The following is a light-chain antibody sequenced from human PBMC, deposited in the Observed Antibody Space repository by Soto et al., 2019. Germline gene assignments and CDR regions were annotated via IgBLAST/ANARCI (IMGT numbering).Light chain of an antibody. CDR3: QQIYSTPFA. J-gene: IGKJ5*01. CDR2: AAS. V-gene: IGKV1-39*01. Sequence: DIQMTHSASSLSASVGDRLTITCRASQSISSYLNGYQQKPGKAPKLLIYAASSLQSGVPSRFSGSGSGTDFTLTISSLQPEDFATYYCQQIYSTPFAFGQGTRLEIK. CDR1: QSISSY.